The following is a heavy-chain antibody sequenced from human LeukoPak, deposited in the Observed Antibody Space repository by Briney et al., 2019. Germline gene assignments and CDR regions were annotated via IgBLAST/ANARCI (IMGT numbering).Heavy chain of an antibody. Sequence: GASVKVSCKASGYTFTGYYMHWVRQAPGQGLEWMGRINPNSGGTNHAQKFQGRVTMTRDTSISTAYMELSRLRSDDTAVYYCAREGTGYSSSWYDYWGQGTLVTVSS. V-gene: IGHV1-2*06. D-gene: IGHD6-13*01. CDR3: AREGTGYSSSWYDY. CDR1: GYTFTGYY. CDR2: INPNSGGT. J-gene: IGHJ4*02.